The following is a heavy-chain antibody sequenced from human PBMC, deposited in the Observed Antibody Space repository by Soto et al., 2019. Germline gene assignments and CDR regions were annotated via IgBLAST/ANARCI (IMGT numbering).Heavy chain of an antibody. Sequence: QVRLVESGGGLVKPGGSLRLSCAASGFSFSDYYMSWIRQAPGKGLEWVSYISSSGSTIQYADSVKGRFTISRDNAKNSVYVQINSLRAEDTAVYHCARDRVLGAHGLDVWGQGTTVTVSS. CDR1: GFSFSDYY. CDR3: ARDRVLGAHGLDV. D-gene: IGHD1-26*01. V-gene: IGHV3-11*01. J-gene: IGHJ6*02. CDR2: ISSSGSTI.